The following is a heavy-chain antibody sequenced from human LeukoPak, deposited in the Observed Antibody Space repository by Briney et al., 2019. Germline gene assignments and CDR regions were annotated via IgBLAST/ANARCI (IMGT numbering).Heavy chain of an antibody. CDR2: ISGSGGST. D-gene: IGHD4-17*01. V-gene: IGHV3-23*01. CDR1: GFTFSSYA. J-gene: IGHJ6*03. CDR3: AKDLYGDYDRNYYYYMDV. Sequence: GGSLRLSCAASGFTFSSYAVSWVRQAPGKGLEWVSAISGSGGSTYYADSVKGRFTISRDNSKNTLYLQMNSLRVEDTAVYYCAKDLYGDYDRNYYYYMDVWGKGTTVTISS.